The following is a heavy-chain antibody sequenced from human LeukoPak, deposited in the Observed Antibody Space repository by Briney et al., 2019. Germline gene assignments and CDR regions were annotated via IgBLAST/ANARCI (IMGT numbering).Heavy chain of an antibody. CDR3: AKRSGSNWGPSDAFDF. Sequence: GGSLRLSCAASGFTFSDYYMTWIRQAPGKGLECVSHISSSGSTIFYADSVKGRFTMSRDNAQNSLFLQMNSLRAEDTAVYYCAKRSGSNWGPSDAFDFWGQGTMVTVSS. CDR2: ISSSGSTI. CDR1: GFTFSDYY. V-gene: IGHV3-11*01. J-gene: IGHJ3*01. D-gene: IGHD7-27*01.